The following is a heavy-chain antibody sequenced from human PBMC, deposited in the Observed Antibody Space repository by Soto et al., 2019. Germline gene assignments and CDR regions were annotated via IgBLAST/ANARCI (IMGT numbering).Heavy chain of an antibody. CDR1: GFIFNAYA. Sequence: VQLLESGGGLVQPGGSLRLSCAASGFIFNAYAMTWVRQAPGKGLEWVSAIGGSGGNTYYAASVKGRFTISRDNSKDTVDLERNRLRVDDTAVYSCARVASDYINSADHWGQGILVTVSS. CDR2: IGGSGGNT. V-gene: IGHV3-23*01. J-gene: IGHJ4*02. D-gene: IGHD4-4*01. CDR3: ARVASDYINSADH.